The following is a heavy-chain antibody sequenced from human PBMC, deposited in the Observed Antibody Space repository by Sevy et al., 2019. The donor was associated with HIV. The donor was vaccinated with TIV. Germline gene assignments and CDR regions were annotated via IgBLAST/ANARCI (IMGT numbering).Heavy chain of an antibody. CDR3: ANAYSGSYSHSYLYALDV. V-gene: IGHV3-30*18. CDR2: ISHDGINE. J-gene: IGHJ6*02. D-gene: IGHD1-26*01. CDR1: GFSFSYYG. Sequence: GGSLRLSCIGSGFSFSYYGIHWVRQAPGKGLDWVALISHDGINEYYADSVKGRFTMSRDNSKNTVYLEMNSLRNEYTAIYFCANAYSGSYSHSYLYALDVWGQGTTVTVSS.